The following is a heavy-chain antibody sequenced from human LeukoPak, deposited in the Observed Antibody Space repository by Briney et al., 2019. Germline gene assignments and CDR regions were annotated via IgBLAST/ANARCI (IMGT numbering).Heavy chain of an antibody. CDR1: GYTFTGYY. CDR3: AREYVYSSGWWDY. CDR2: INPNSGGT. V-gene: IGHV1-2*02. J-gene: IGHJ4*02. D-gene: IGHD6-19*01. Sequence: ASVKASCKASGYTFTGYYMHWVRQAPGQGLEWMGWINPNSGGTNYAQKFQGRVTMTRDTSISTAYMELSGLRSDDTAVYYCAREYVYSSGWWDYWGQGTLVTVSS.